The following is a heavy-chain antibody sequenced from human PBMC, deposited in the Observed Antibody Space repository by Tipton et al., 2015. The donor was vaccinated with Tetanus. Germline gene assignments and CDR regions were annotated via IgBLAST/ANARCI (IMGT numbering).Heavy chain of an antibody. CDR2: IYYSGST. CDR3: ARVQFGVVIPYYYGMDV. CDR1: GGSISSSSYY. V-gene: IGHV4-39*01. D-gene: IGHD3-16*02. J-gene: IGHJ6*02. Sequence: LSLTCTVSGGSISSSSYYWGWIRQPPGKGLEWIGSIYYSGSTYYNPSLKSRVTISVDTSKNQFSLKLSSVTAADTAVYYCARVQFGVVIPYYYGMDVWGQGTTVTVSS.